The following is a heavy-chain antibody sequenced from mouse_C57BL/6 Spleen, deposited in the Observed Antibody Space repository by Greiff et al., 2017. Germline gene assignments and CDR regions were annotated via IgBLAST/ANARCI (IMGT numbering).Heavy chain of an antibody. CDR2: IHPNSGST. CDR3: ARHYYGPRYAMDY. Sequence: QVQLQQSGAELVKPGASVKLSCKASGYTFTSYWMHWVKQRPGQGLEWIGMIHPNSGSTNYNEKFKSKATLTVDKSSSTAYMQLSSLTSEDSAVYYCARHYYGPRYAMDYWGQGTSVTVSS. J-gene: IGHJ4*01. D-gene: IGHD1-2*01. V-gene: IGHV1-64*01. CDR1: GYTFTSYW.